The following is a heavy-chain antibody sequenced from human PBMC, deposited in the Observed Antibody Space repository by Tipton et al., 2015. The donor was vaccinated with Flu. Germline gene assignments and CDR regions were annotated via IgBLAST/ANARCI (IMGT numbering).Heavy chain of an antibody. CDR1: GFTFSSYG. V-gene: IGHV3-33*08. CDR2: IWYDGSNK. D-gene: IGHD1-1*01. Sequence: SLRLSCAASGFTFSSYGMHWVRQAPGKGLEWVAVIWYDGSNKYYADSVKGRFTISRDNSKNTLYLQMNSLRAEDTAVYYCARTGSGIGFDIWGQGTMVTVSS. J-gene: IGHJ3*02. CDR3: ARTGSGIGFDI.